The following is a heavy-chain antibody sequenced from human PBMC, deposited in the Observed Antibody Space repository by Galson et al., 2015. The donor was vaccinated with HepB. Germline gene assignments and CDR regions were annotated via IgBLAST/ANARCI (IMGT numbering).Heavy chain of an antibody. Sequence: SLRLSCATSGFTFSLYGMHWVRQAPGKGLDWVAVISYDGSKEIYADSVKGRFTVSRNNSKNTLYLQMNNLRPEDTAMYYCAKGEYGLMWFGELLGDFWGQGAPVTVSS. J-gene: IGHJ4*02. CDR3: AKGEYGLMWFGELLGDF. V-gene: IGHV3-30*19. CDR1: GFTFSLYG. CDR2: ISYDGSKE. D-gene: IGHD3-10*01.